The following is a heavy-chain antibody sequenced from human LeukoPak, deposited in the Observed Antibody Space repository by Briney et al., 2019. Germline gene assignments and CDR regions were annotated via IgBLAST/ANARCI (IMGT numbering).Heavy chain of an antibody. D-gene: IGHD4-17*01. CDR2: SNSGGSST. CDR1: GFTFSSYW. CDR3: ARGGDYPFDY. V-gene: IGHV3-74*01. Sequence: GGSLRLSCPASGFTFSSYWMHWVRQAPGKGLGWVSRSNSGGSSTNYADSVKGRFTISRDNAKNTLYLQMNSLRAEDTAVYYCARGGDYPFDYWGQGTLVTVSS. J-gene: IGHJ4*02.